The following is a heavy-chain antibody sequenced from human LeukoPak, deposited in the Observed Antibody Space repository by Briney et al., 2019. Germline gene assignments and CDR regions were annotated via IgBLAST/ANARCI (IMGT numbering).Heavy chain of an antibody. D-gene: IGHD1-1*01. Sequence: GASVKVSCKASGYTLSGYYTHWVRQAPGQGLEWMGWINPNSGETKYAQNFQGGVTLTRDTSISTFYMEVSRLTSGDTAVYFCARYNWNDVVSALDYWGQGTLVTVSS. CDR3: ARYNWNDVVSALDY. V-gene: IGHV1-2*02. J-gene: IGHJ4*02. CDR2: INPNSGET. CDR1: GYTLSGYY.